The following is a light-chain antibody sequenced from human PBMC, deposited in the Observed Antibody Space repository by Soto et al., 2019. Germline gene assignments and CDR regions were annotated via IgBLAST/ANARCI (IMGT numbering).Light chain of an antibody. V-gene: IGKV4-1*01. CDR3: QQYYSSPTWT. CDR1: QNILYNSNNKNY. CDR2: WAS. Sequence: DIVMTQSPDSLAVSLGERATINCKSSQNILYNSNNKNYLSWYQQRPGQPPKIXXFWASTRESGVPDRFSGSGSCTDFSLTISSLQAADVAVYHCQQYYSSPTWTFGQGTKVDIK. J-gene: IGKJ1*01.